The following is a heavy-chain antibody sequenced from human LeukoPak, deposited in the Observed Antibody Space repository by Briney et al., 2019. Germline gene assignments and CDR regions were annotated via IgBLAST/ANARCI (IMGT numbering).Heavy chain of an antibody. CDR2: IYSGGTT. CDR1: GFTVSTNH. Sequence: GGSLRLSCAASGFTVSTNHMSWVRQAPGKGLEWVSVIYSGGTTYYADSVKGRFTLSRDTSKNTLYLQMHPLRAEDTAVYYCARGGFSHYYYGMDVWGQGTTVTVSS. D-gene: IGHD3-10*01. V-gene: IGHV3-66*01. CDR3: ARGGFSHYYYGMDV. J-gene: IGHJ6*02.